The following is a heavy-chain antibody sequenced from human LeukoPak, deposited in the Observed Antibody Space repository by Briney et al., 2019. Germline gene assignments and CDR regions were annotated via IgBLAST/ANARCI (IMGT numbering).Heavy chain of an antibody. CDR2: ISHSGST. J-gene: IGHJ3*02. Sequence: SETLSLTCAVYGGSSSGYYWSWMRQPPGKGREGIGQISHSGSTNYNPYLESRVTISVDTSKNQFSLKLSSVTAADTAVYYCARGLRRYYYDSSGTGAFDIWGQGTMVTVSS. D-gene: IGHD3-22*01. V-gene: IGHV4-34*01. CDR1: GGSSSGYY. CDR3: ARGLRRYYYDSSGTGAFDI.